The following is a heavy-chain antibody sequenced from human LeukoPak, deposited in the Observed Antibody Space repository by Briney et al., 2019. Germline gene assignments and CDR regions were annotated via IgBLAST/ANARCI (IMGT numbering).Heavy chain of an antibody. J-gene: IGHJ6*04. Sequence: ASVKVSCKASGYTFTSYAMHWVRQAPGQRLERMGWINAGNGNTKYSQKFQGRVTITRDTSASTAYMELSSLRSEDTAVYYCARSQPSGGYYYYGMDVWGKGTTVTVSS. CDR2: INAGNGNT. D-gene: IGHD6-25*01. V-gene: IGHV1-3*01. CDR1: GYTFTSYA. CDR3: ARSQPSGGYYYYGMDV.